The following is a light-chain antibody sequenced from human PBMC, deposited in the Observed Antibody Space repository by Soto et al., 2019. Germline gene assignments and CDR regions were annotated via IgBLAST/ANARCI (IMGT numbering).Light chain of an antibody. CDR2: GAS. CDR3: QQYNNWPRWT. CDR1: QSVSSN. V-gene: IGKV3-15*01. Sequence: EIVMTQSPATLSVSLGERATLSCRASQSVSSNLAWYQQKPGQAPRLLIYGASTMDPGIPARFSGSGSGTAFTLIISSLQSEDFAVYYCQQYNNWPRWTFGQGTKVEIK. J-gene: IGKJ1*01.